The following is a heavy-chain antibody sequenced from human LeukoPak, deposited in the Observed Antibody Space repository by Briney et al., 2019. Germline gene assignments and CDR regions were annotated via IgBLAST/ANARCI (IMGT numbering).Heavy chain of an antibody. Sequence: GGSLSLYCEASGFTFRAHWMHWDRQVQGQGLVWVLRINGDESSTAYAVSVKGRFTISRDNARNTLYLQMNSLRAEDTAVYYCAKALYSSRLNWFDPWGQGTLVTVSS. CDR2: INGDESST. CDR1: GFTFRAHW. J-gene: IGHJ5*02. D-gene: IGHD6-13*01. CDR3: AKALYSSRLNWFDP. V-gene: IGHV3-74*01.